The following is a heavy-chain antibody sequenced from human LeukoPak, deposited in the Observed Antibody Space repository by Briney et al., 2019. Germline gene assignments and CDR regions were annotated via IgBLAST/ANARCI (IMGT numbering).Heavy chain of an antibody. D-gene: IGHD2-2*01. CDR1: GGSFSGYY. V-gene: IGHV4-34*01. J-gene: IGHJ4*02. CDR2: INHSGST. CDR3: AREDRNSGIVVVPAAAWGYFDY. Sequence: KASETLSLTCAVYGGSFSGYYWSWIRQPPGKGLEWIGEINHSGSTNYNPSLKSRVTISVDTSKNQFSLKLSSVTAADTAVYYCAREDRNSGIVVVPAAAWGYFDYWGQGTLVTVSS.